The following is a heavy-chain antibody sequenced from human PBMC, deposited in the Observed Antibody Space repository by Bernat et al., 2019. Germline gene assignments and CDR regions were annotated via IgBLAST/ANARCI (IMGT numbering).Heavy chain of an antibody. Sequence: QVQLQESGPGLVKPSGTLSLTCAVSGGSISSSNWWSWVRQPPGKGVGWIGEIYHSGSTNYNPSLKSRVTISVKQSKNQFSLKLSSVTAADTAVYYCARDDYYDSSGYKPLDYWGQGTLVTVSS. CDR2: IYHSGST. CDR3: ARDDYYDSSGYKPLDY. D-gene: IGHD3-22*01. CDR1: GGSISSSNW. J-gene: IGHJ4*02. V-gene: IGHV4-4*02.